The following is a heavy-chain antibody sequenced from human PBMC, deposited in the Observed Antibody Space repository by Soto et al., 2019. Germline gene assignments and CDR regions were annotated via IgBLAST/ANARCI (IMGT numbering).Heavy chain of an antibody. D-gene: IGHD1-20*01. CDR2: INHSGST. Sequence: QVQLQQWGAGLLKPSETLSLTCAVYGGSFSGYYWSWIRQPPGKGLEWIGEINHSGSTNYNPSLKSRVTISVDTSKNQFSLKLSSVTAADTAVYYCATTTPRNSNHVYWGQGTLVTVSS. J-gene: IGHJ4*02. V-gene: IGHV4-34*01. CDR3: ATTTPRNSNHVY. CDR1: GGSFSGYY.